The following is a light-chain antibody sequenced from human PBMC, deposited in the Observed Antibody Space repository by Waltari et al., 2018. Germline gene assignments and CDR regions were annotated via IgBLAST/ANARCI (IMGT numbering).Light chain of an antibody. V-gene: IGKV1-39*01. J-gene: IGKJ2*01. CDR3: HQTFSHPRPS. CDR1: QSISTY. Sequence: DIQMTQSPSSLSASLGARVTITCRASQSISTYLNWFQHKPGQAPKLLIYAASSLQSGVPSRFRGSGSGTEFTLTITSLQPEDFATYYCHQTFSHPRPSFGQGTKVDI. CDR2: AAS.